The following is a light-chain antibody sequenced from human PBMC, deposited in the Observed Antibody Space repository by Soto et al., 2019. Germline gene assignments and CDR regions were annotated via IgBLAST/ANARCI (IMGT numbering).Light chain of an antibody. J-gene: IGKJ5*01. Sequence: EIVLTQSAATLYLSPGERASLSCRASRSFASSYLAWYQHKPGQAPRLLIYAASTRATGIPDRFIGSGSGTDFTLTISRLEPDDSAVYYCHHYASSPPYTFGQGTRLEI. CDR3: HHYASSPPYT. V-gene: IGKV3-20*01. CDR1: RSFASSY. CDR2: AAS.